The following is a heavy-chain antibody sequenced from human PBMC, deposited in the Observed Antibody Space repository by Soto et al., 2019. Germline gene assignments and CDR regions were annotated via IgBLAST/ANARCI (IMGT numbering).Heavy chain of an antibody. CDR2: ISGNNGNT. J-gene: IGHJ3*02. Sequence: QVQLVQSGPEVKQPGASVTLSCKASGYNFNNYGISWVRQAPGQGLEWMGWISGNNGNTKYGQKFQSRVSLTTDSSTSTAYMEMRSLRSDDTADYYCVRRVVTTLDDAFDIWGPGTRVTVSS. V-gene: IGHV1-18*01. CDR1: GYNFNNYG. D-gene: IGHD2-21*02. CDR3: VRRVVTTLDDAFDI.